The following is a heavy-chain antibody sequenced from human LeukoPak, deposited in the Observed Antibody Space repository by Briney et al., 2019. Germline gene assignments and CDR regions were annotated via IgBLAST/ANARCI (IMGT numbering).Heavy chain of an antibody. Sequence: SVNVSCKASGGTFSSYAISWVRQAPGQGLEWMGRIIPILGIANYAQKFQGRVTITADKSTSTAYMELSSLRSEDTAVYYCARRSAGTGYYDSSGYPHDAFDIWGQGTMVTVSS. CDR3: ARRSAGTGYYDSSGYPHDAFDI. D-gene: IGHD3-22*01. V-gene: IGHV1-69*04. J-gene: IGHJ3*02. CDR2: IIPILGIA. CDR1: GGTFSSYA.